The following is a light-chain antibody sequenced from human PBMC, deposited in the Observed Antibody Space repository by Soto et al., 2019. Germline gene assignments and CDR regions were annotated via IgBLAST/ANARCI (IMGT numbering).Light chain of an antibody. Sequence: EIVLTQSPGSLSLSPGERATLSCKASQTVNKRDFAWYQQKPGHAPRLLVFETSGRAAGIPDRFSGSGSGTDFTLTIGGLEPEDSAVYFCQQFASSPVTFGPGTKVDIK. J-gene: IGKJ1*01. V-gene: IGKV3-20*01. CDR3: QQFASSPVT. CDR1: QTVNKRD. CDR2: ETS.